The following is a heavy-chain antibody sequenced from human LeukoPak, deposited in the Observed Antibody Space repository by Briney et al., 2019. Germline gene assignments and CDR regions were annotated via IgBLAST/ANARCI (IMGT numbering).Heavy chain of an antibody. CDR3: ATSSSVTHTRDP. Sequence: ASVKVSCKASGYGFSDVYFNWVRPAPGQGLEWMGWINPHSGATNDAQRFQGRVSMDASIDTAYMELSRLTSDDTAVYYCATSSSVTHTRDPWGQGTLVTVSS. CDR2: INPHSGAT. V-gene: IGHV1-2*02. D-gene: IGHD5/OR15-5a*01. J-gene: IGHJ5*02. CDR1: GYGFSDVY.